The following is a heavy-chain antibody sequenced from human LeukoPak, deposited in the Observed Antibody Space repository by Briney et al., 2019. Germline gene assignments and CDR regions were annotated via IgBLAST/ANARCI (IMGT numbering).Heavy chain of an antibody. V-gene: IGHV4-31*03. Sequence: PSQTLSLTCTVSGGSISSGGYYWRWIRQHPGRGLEWIGYIYYSGSTYYDPSLKSRVTISVDTSKNQFSLKLSSVTAADTAVYYCARDVDSSGYLDYWGQGTLVTVSS. CDR2: IYYSGST. J-gene: IGHJ4*02. CDR3: ARDVDSSGYLDY. CDR1: GGSISSGGYY. D-gene: IGHD3-22*01.